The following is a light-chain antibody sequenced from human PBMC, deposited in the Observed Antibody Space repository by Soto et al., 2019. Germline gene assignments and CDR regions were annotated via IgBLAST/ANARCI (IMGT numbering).Light chain of an antibody. Sequence: EIILKQSPATLSLFPGDRATLSCGASQSVSSSYVAWYQHRPGLAPRLLIHDASSRATGIPASFSGGGSGTDFTLTISRLEPEDFAVSYCQQRTNWPRTFGQGTKVDIK. CDR1: QSVSSSY. CDR2: DAS. CDR3: QQRTNWPRT. J-gene: IGKJ1*01. V-gene: IGKV3D-20*02.